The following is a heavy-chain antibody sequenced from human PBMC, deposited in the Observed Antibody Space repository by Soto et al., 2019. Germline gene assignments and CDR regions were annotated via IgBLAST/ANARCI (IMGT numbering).Heavy chain of an antibody. CDR2: FDPEDGET. CDR3: ATASVWISSSSSPDRNWFDP. Sequence: ASVKVSCKVSGYTLTELSMHWVRQAPGKGLEWMGGFDPEDGETIYAQKFQGRVTMTEDTSTDTAYMELSSLRSEDTAVYYCATASVWISSSSSPDRNWFDPWSQGTLVTVSS. D-gene: IGHD6-6*01. V-gene: IGHV1-24*01. CDR1: GYTLTELS. J-gene: IGHJ5*02.